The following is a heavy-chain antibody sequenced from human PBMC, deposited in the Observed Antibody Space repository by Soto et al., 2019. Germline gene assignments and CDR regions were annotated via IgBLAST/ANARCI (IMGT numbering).Heavy chain of an antibody. CDR2: IYPGDSDT. CDR1: GYSFTSYW. Sequence: PGESLKVSCKGSGYSFTSYWIGWVRQMPGKGLEWMGIIYPGDSDTRYSPSFQGQVTISADKSISTAYLQWSSLKASDTAMYYCARGPIGVRYFDLVILRGMDVWGQGTTVTVSS. J-gene: IGHJ6*02. V-gene: IGHV5-51*01. D-gene: IGHD3-9*01. CDR3: ARGPIGVRYFDLVILRGMDV.